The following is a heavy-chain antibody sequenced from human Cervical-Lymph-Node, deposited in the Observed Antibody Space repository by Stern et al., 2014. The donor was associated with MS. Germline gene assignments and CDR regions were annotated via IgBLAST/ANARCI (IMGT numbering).Heavy chain of an antibody. V-gene: IGHV4-31*03. CDR2: IYYSGST. D-gene: IGHD4/OR15-4a*01. J-gene: IGHJ5*02. Sequence: QVQLQESGPGLVKPSQTLSITCTVSGGSIISGDFYWSWIRQLPGKGLEWIGYIYYSGSTYYNPSLNSRVTISVDTANNQFSLKLSSVTAADTAVYYCARRAGGSDNYFDPWGQGTLVTVSS. CDR3: ARRAGGSDNYFDP. CDR1: GGSIISGDFY.